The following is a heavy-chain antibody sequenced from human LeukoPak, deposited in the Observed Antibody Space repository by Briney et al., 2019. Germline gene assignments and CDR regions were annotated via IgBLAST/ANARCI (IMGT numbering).Heavy chain of an antibody. Sequence: QPGGSLRLSCAASGFTFSSYGMHWVRQAPGKGLEWVAFIRYDGSNKYYADSVKGRFTISRDNSKNTLYLQMNSLRAEDTAVYYCAKDDWDLNYEFDYWGQGTLVTVSS. J-gene: IGHJ4*02. V-gene: IGHV3-30*02. CDR1: GFTFSSYG. D-gene: IGHD1-7*01. CDR2: IRYDGSNK. CDR3: AKDDWDLNYEFDY.